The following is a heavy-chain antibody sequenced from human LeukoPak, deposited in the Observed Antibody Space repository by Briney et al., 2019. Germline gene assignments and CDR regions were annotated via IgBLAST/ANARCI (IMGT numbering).Heavy chain of an antibody. D-gene: IGHD6-6*01. CDR1: GGSFSGYY. CDR2: INHSGST. V-gene: IGHV4-34*01. J-gene: IGHJ4*02. Sequence: SETLSLTCAAYGGSFSGYYWSWIRQPPGKGLEWIGEINHSGSTNYNPSLKSRVTISVDTSKNQFSLKLSSVTAADTAEYYCARAGSSSTDYWGQGTLVTVSS. CDR3: ARAGSSSTDY.